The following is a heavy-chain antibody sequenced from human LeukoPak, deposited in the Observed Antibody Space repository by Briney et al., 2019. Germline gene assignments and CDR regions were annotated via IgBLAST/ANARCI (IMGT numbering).Heavy chain of an antibody. D-gene: IGHD3-22*01. J-gene: IGHJ4*02. V-gene: IGHV4-34*01. CDR1: GGSFSAHY. Sequence: SETLSLTCVVSGGSFSAHYWSWIRQPPGMGLEWIGEINHSGSTNYNPSLKSRVTMSVDTSKNQFSPKLSSVNAADTAVYYCARYFTFDSSGYYYTFDYWGQGTLVTVSS. CDR3: ARYFTFDSSGYYYTFDY. CDR2: INHSGST.